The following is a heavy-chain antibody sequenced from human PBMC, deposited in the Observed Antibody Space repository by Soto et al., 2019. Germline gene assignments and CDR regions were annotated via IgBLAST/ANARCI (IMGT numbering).Heavy chain of an antibody. CDR3: ARAAPLDDRSGPYAFDI. Sequence: SGPTLVKPTQTLTLTCTFSGFSLSTSGMCVSWIRQPPGKALEWLARIDWDDDKYYSTSLKTRLTISKDTSKNQVVLTMPNMHPVDTAKYYGARAAPLDDRSGPYAFDIWGQGTMVTVSS. V-gene: IGHV2-70*11. J-gene: IGHJ3*02. CDR2: IDWDDDK. CDR1: GFSLSTSGMC. D-gene: IGHD3-22*01.